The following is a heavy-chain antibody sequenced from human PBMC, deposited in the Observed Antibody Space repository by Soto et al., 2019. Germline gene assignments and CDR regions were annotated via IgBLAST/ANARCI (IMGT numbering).Heavy chain of an antibody. CDR1: GFTFSSYW. CDR2: IKQDGSEK. J-gene: IGHJ4*02. D-gene: IGHD6-13*01. CDR3: ARDLILIAAAGGNDY. V-gene: IGHV3-7*01. Sequence: HGGSLRLSCAASGFTFSSYWMSWVRQAPGKGLEWVANIKQDGSEKYYVDSVKGRFTISRDNAKNSLYLQMNSLRAEDTAVYYCARDLILIAAAGGNDYWGQGTLVTVSS.